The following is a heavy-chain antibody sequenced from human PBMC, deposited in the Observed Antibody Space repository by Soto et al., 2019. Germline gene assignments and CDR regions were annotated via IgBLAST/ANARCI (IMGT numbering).Heavy chain of an antibody. CDR2: ISYDGSNK. CDR3: ARVGDSSGYSLYYFDY. CDR1: GVTLSSYA. D-gene: IGHD3-22*01. V-gene: IGHV3-30-3*01. J-gene: IGHJ4*01. Sequence: RPKSLSYAASGVTLSSYAMQSDRQAPGKGLEWVAVISYDGSNKYYADSVKGRFTISRDNSKNTLYLQMNSLRAEDTAVYYCARVGDSSGYSLYYFDYWGHGTLVTVFS.